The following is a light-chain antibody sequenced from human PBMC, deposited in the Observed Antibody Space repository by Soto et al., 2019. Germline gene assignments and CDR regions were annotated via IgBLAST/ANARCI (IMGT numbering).Light chain of an antibody. CDR1: SSNIGSNY. CDR3: AAWDNSLRAGV. CDR2: EDN. V-gene: IGLV1-51*02. J-gene: IGLJ2*01. Sequence: QSVLTQPPSVSAAPGQKATISCSGSSSNIGSNYVSWYQQLPGTAPKLLIYEDNKRPSGIPDRFSGSKSGTSATLGITGLQTGDEAEYYCAAWDNSLRAGVFGGGTKLTVL.